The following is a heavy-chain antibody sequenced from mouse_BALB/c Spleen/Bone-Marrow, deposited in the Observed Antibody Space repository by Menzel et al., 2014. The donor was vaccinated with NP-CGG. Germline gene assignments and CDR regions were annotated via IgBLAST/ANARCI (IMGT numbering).Heavy chain of an antibody. Sequence: LVKTGASVKISCKASDYSFTDYYMHWVKQTHGKSLEWIGYISCYNGATSYNQKFKGKATFTVDTSSXAAYMQFSSLTSEDSAVYYCARSEGIYYYDSSYALDYWGQGTSVTVSS. J-gene: IGHJ4*01. CDR3: ARSEGIYYYDSSYALDY. D-gene: IGHD1-1*01. V-gene: IGHV1S34*01. CDR2: ISCYNGAT. CDR1: DYSFTDYY.